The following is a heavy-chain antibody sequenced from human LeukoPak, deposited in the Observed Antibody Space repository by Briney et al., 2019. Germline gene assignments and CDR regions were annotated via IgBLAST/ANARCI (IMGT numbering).Heavy chain of an antibody. CDR3: ARDPLRAPFDY. V-gene: IGHV3-21*01. J-gene: IGHJ4*02. CDR1: GFTFSSYS. Sequence: GRSLRLSCAASGFTFSSYSMNWVRQAPGKGLEWVSSISSSSSYIYYADSVKGRFTISRDNAKNSLYLQMNSLRAEDTAVYYCARDPLRAPFDYWGQGTLVTVSS. CDR2: ISSSSSYI.